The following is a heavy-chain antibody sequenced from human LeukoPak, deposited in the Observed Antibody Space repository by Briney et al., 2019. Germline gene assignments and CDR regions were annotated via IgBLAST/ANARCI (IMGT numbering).Heavy chain of an antibody. Sequence: SQTLSLTCVTSGDSVSSNSAAWNWIRQSPSRGLERLGRTYYRSKWYYDYSVAVKSRVTINPDTSKNQFSLQLSSVTPEDTAVYYCVRDPVGGSTIFDCWGQGTLVTVSS. CDR1: GDSVSSNSAA. J-gene: IGHJ4*02. V-gene: IGHV6-1*01. D-gene: IGHD1-26*01. CDR2: TYYRSKWYY. CDR3: VRDPVGGSTIFDC.